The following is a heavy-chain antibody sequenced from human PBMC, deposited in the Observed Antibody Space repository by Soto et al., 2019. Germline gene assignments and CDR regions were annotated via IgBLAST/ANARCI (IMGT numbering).Heavy chain of an antibody. D-gene: IGHD3-3*01. Sequence: ASVKVSCKASGYTFTGYFMHWVRQAPGQGLEWVGWINPNSGATKYAQKFQGRVTLSRDTSISTAYMELSGLRSDDTAVYYCARGGGTILAPLPWGQGTLVTVSS. CDR3: ARGGGTILAPLP. J-gene: IGHJ5*02. CDR1: GYTFTGYF. CDR2: INPNSGAT. V-gene: IGHV1-2*02.